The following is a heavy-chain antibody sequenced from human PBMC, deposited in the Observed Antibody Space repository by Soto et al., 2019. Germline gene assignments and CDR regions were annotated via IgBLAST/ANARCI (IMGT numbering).Heavy chain of an antibody. V-gene: IGHV1-8*01. J-gene: IGHJ3*02. CDR2: MNPNSGNA. CDR1: GYTFTSYD. CDR3: ATSHLRGAFDI. Sequence: QVPLVQSGAEVKKPGASVKVSCKASGYTFTSYDINWVRQATGQGLEWMGWMNPNSGNAGYAQRFQGRVTMTRDTSISTAYMELSSLRSGDTAVYFCATSHLRGAFDIWGQGTMVTVSS.